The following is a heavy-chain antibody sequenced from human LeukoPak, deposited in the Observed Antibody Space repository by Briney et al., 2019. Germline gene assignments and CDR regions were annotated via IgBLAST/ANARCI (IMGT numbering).Heavy chain of an antibody. Sequence: SETLSLTCTVSGGSISSYYWSWIRQPPGKGLGWIGYIYYSGSTNYNPSLKSRVTISVDTSKNQFSLKLSSVTAADTAVYYCARVNWNDGGGAFDIWGQGTMVTVSS. CDR2: IYYSGST. J-gene: IGHJ3*02. D-gene: IGHD1-1*01. CDR1: GGSISSYY. CDR3: ARVNWNDGGGAFDI. V-gene: IGHV4-59*01.